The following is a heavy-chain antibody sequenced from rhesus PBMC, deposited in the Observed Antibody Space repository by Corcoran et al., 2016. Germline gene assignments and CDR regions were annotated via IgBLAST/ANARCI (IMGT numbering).Heavy chain of an antibody. D-gene: IGHD5-42*01. CDR1: GGSISHSYY. J-gene: IGHJ2*01. CDR3: ARRGSGWYFDL. Sequence: QVQLQESGPGLVKPSETLSLTCAVSGGSISHSYYWNWIRQPPGKGLEWIGNIYGSSGNTYYNPSLKSRVTISKDTSKNQFSLKLSSVTAADTAVYYCARRGSGWYFDLWGPGTPITISS. V-gene: IGHV4S7*01. CDR2: IYGSSGNT.